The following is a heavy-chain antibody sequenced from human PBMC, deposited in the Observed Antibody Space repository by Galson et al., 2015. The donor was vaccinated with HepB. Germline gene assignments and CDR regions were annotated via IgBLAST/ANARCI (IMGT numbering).Heavy chain of an antibody. Sequence: SVKVSCKASGYDFSDFYIHWVRQAPGQGLEWMGWINPNSGVTRYADKFQGGVTMTRDTSITTAYLELRRLKSDDTAVYYCATAFRGNNYGRDYHGMDVWGQGTTVTVSS. CDR1: GYDFSDFY. V-gene: IGHV1-2*02. D-gene: IGHD5-18*01. CDR2: INPNSGVT. J-gene: IGHJ6*02. CDR3: ATAFRGNNYGRDYHGMDV.